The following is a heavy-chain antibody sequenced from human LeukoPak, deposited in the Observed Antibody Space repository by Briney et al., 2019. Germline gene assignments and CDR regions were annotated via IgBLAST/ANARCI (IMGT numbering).Heavy chain of an antibody. J-gene: IGHJ5*02. V-gene: IGHV4-34*01. CDR1: GGSFSGYY. CDR2: INHSGST. D-gene: IGHD2-15*01. CDR3: ARGVVAAINWFDP. Sequence: SETLSLTCAVYGGSFSGYYWSWIRQPLGKGLEWIGEINHSGSTNYNPSLKSRVTISVDTSKNQFSLKLSSVTAADTAVYYCARGVVAAINWFDPWGQGTLVTVSS.